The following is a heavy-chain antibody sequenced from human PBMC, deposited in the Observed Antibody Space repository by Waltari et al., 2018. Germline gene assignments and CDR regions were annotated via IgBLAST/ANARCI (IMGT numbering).Heavy chain of an antibody. D-gene: IGHD1-7*01. CDR2: LSGSGRDT. J-gene: IGHJ4*02. CDR1: GLTFGNYA. V-gene: IGHV3-23*01. CDR3: XXGXXGTXXSDX. Sequence: EVQLLESGGGLVQPGGSLRLSCTASGLTFGNYAMSWVRQAPGKGLEWVSGLSGSGRDTYYAASVKGRFTISRDNSKNTLNLQMNSLRLDDTAVXYXXXGXXGTXXSDXWGQGTQXTVSS.